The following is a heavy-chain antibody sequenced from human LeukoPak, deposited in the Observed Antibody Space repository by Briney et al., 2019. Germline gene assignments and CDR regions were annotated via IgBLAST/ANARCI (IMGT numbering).Heavy chain of an antibody. CDR2: IRYDGSYE. D-gene: IGHD5-24*01. V-gene: IGHV3-30*02. CDR3: AKDGGLHLYYYYNYMDI. J-gene: IGHJ6*03. CDR1: GFTFNSYG. Sequence: GGSLRLSCAASGFTFNSYGMRWVRQAPGKGLEWVAFIRYDGSYEYYADSVKGRFTISRDNSKTTLYLQMRSLRSEDTAVYYCAKDGGLHLYYYYNYMDIWGKGTTVTVSS.